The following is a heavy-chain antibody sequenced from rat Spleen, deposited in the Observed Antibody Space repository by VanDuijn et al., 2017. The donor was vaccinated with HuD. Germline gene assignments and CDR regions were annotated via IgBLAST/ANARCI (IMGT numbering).Heavy chain of an antibody. J-gene: IGHJ2*01. Sequence: EVQLVESGGGLVQPGRSLKLSCAASGFTFSDYNMAWVRQAPKKGLEWVATIIYDGSRTYYRDSVKGRFTISRDNAKSTLYLQMDSLRSEDTATYYCATHKGGYSSYIYHWGQGVMVTVSS. D-gene: IGHD1-2*01. CDR2: IIYDGSRT. V-gene: IGHV5S10*01. CDR3: ATHKGGYSSYIYH. CDR1: GFTFSDYN.